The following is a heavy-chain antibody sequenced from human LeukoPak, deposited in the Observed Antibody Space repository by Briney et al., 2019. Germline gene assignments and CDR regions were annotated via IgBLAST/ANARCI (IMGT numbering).Heavy chain of an antibody. CDR2: ISSSSSTI. V-gene: IGHV3-48*01. Sequence: PGGSLRLSCAASGFTFSSYSMNWVRQAPGKGLEWVSYISSSSSTIYYADSVKGRFTISRDNAKNSLYLQMNSLRAEDTAVYYCARDRVTMNFDYWGQGTLVTVSS. CDR1: GFTFSSYS. J-gene: IGHJ4*02. D-gene: IGHD3-22*01. CDR3: ARDRVTMNFDY.